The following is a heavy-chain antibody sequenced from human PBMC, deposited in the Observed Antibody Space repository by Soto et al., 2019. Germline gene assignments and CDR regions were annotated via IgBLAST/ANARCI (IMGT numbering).Heavy chain of an antibody. CDR2: IRSKANSYAT. J-gene: IGHJ5*02. V-gene: IGHV3-73*01. CDR1: GFTFSGSA. CDR3: TRLRAAAGTVWFDP. D-gene: IGHD6-13*01. Sequence: EVQLVESGGGLVQPGGSLKLSCAASGFTFSGSAMHWVRQASGKGLEWVGRIRSKANSYATAYAASVKGRFTISRDDSKNTAYLQMNSLKTEDTAGYYCTRLRAAAGTVWFDPWGQGTLVTVSS.